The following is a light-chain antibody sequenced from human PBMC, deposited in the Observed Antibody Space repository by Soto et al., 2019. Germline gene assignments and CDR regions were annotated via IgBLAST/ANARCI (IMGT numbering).Light chain of an antibody. J-gene: IGLJ1*01. CDR3: SSYTSRRDYV. CDR2: DVS. CDR1: SSDVGGYNY. Sequence: QSVLTQPASVSGSPGQSITISCTGTSSDVGGYNYVSWYQQHPGKAPKLMIYDVSNRPSGVSNRFSGSKSGNTASLTISGLQAEDEADYYCSSYTSRRDYVFGTGTKVTVL. V-gene: IGLV2-14*01.